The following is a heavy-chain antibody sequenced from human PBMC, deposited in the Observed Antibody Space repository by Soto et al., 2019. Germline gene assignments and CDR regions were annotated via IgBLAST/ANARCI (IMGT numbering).Heavy chain of an antibody. CDR1: GGSFSGYY. D-gene: IGHD3-10*01. CDR3: ARGSSQVYGSGSRLDY. Sequence: QVQLQQWGAGLLKPSETLSLTFAVYGGSFSGYYWSWIRQPPGKGLEWIGEINHSGSTNYNPSLKSRVTISVDTSKNQFSLKLSSVTAADSAVYYCARGSSQVYGSGSRLDYWGQGTLVTVSS. V-gene: IGHV4-34*01. CDR2: INHSGST. J-gene: IGHJ4*02.